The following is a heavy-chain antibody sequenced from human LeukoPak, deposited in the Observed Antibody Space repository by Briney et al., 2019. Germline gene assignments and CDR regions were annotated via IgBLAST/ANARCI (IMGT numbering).Heavy chain of an antibody. V-gene: IGHV1-2*06. CDR1: GYTFTGYY. Sequence: GASVKVSCKASGYTFTGYYMHWVRQAPGQGLEWMGRINPNSGGTNYAQKFQGRVTMTRDTSISTAYMELSRLRSDDTAVHYCARVDSSGAGAFDIWGQGTMVTVSS. CDR3: ARVDSSGAGAFDI. J-gene: IGHJ3*02. CDR2: INPNSGGT. D-gene: IGHD3-22*01.